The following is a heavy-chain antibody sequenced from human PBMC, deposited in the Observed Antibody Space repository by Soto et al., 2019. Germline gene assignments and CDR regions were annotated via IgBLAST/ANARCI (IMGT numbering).Heavy chain of an antibody. CDR1: GYTFTSYG. V-gene: IGHV1-18*01. Sequence: ASVKVSCKASGYTFTSYGISWVRQAPGQGLEWMGWISAYNGNTNYAQKLQGRVTMTTDTSTSTAYMELRSLRSDDTAVYYCARVRFLEWLPHYYGSGSYPYYYYGMDVWGQGTTVAVSS. J-gene: IGHJ6*02. CDR3: ARVRFLEWLPHYYGSGSYPYYYYGMDV. CDR2: ISAYNGNT. D-gene: IGHD3-10*01.